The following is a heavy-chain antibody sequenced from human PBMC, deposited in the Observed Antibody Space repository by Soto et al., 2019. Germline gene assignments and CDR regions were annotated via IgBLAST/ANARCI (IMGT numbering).Heavy chain of an antibody. CDR2: IYYSGST. D-gene: IGHD3-16*02. Sequence: PSETLSLTCTVSGGSISSYYWSWIRQPPGKGLEWIGYIYYSGSTNYNPSLKSRVTISVDKSKNQFSLKLSSVTAADTAVYYCARQGFISNGDHYYVMDVCGQGTTVIVSS. CDR3: ARQGFISNGDHYYVMDV. J-gene: IGHJ6*02. CDR1: GGSISSYY. V-gene: IGHV4-59*08.